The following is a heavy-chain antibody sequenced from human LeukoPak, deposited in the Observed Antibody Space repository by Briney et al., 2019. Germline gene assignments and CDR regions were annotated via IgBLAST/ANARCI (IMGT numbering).Heavy chain of an antibody. CDR1: GYSISSGYY. CDR3: ARHSRPANWFDP. CDR2: IYHSGST. V-gene: IGHV4-38-2*01. Sequence: ASETLSLTCAVSGYSISSGYYWGWIRQPPGKGLEWIGSIYHSGSTYYNPSLKSRVTISVDTSKNQFSLKLSPVTAADTAVYYCARHSRPANWFDPWGQGTLVTVSS. J-gene: IGHJ5*02.